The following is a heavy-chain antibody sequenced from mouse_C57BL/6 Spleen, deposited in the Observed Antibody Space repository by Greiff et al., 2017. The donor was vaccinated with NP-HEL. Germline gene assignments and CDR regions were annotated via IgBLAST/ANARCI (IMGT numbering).Heavy chain of an antibody. D-gene: IGHD3-2*02. CDR3: ARHQGTLYYFDY. Sequence: EVMLVESGGDLVKPGGSLKLSCAASGFTFSSYGMSWVRRTPDKRLEWVATISSGGSYTYYPDSVKGRFTISRDNAKNTLYLQMSSLKSEDTAMYYCARHQGTLYYFDYWGQGTTLTVSS. CDR2: ISSGGSYT. V-gene: IGHV5-6*02. CDR1: GFTFSSYG. J-gene: IGHJ2*01.